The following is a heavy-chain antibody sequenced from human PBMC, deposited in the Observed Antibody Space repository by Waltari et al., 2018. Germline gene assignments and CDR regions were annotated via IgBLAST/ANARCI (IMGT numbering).Heavy chain of an antibody. Sequence: QVQLVQSGAEVKKPGASVKVSCKASGYTFTGYYMHWVRQAPGQGLEWMGGVNPNSGSTNYAQKFQGRATMTRDTSISTAYMELSRLRCDDTAVYYGARNSYGYEYYFDYWGQGTLVTVAA. CDR1: GYTFTGYY. D-gene: IGHD5-18*01. V-gene: IGHV1-2*02. J-gene: IGHJ4*02. CDR2: VNPNSGST. CDR3: ARNSYGYEYYFDY.